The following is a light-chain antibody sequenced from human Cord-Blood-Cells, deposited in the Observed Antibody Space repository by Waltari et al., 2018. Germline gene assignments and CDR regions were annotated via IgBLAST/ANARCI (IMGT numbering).Light chain of an antibody. V-gene: IGKV3-15*01. J-gene: IGKJ2*01. Sequence: EIVMMQSPATLSVSPGERATLSCRASQCVSSNLAWYQQKPGQAPRLLIYGASTRATGIPARFSGSGSGTEFTLTISSLQSEDFAVYYCQQYNNWPRTFGQGTKLEIK. CDR3: QQYNNWPRT. CDR1: QCVSSN. CDR2: GAS.